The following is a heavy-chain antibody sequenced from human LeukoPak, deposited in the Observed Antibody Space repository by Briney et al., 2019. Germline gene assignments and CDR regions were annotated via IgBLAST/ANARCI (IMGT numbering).Heavy chain of an antibody. J-gene: IGHJ4*02. CDR2: IYHSGST. Sequence: SETLSLTCAVSGGSISSSNCWSWVRQPPGQGLEWIGEIYHSGSTNYNPSLKSRVTISVDKSKNQFSLKLSSVTAADTAVYYCARGLVRDGYNLHYFDYWGQGTLVTVSS. V-gene: IGHV4-4*02. CDR3: ARGLVRDGYNLHYFDY. D-gene: IGHD5-24*01. CDR1: GGSISSSNC.